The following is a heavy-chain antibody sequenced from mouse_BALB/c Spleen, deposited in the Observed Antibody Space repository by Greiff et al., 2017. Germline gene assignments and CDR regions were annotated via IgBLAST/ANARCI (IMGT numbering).Heavy chain of an antibody. CDR1: GYSFTSYW. D-gene: IGHD2-10*02. Sequence: QVQLQQSGPQLVRPGASVKISCKASGYSFTSYWMHWVKQRPGQGLEWIGMIEPSDSETRLNQKFKDKATLTVDKSSSTAYIQLNRPTSEDSAVYYCARKYGNYEETWFAYWGQGTLVTVSA. CDR3: ARKYGNYEETWFAY. CDR2: IEPSDSET. V-gene: IGHV1S126*01. J-gene: IGHJ3*01.